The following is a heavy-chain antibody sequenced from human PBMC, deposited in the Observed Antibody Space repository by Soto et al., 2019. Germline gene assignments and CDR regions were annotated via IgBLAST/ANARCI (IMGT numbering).Heavy chain of an antibody. CDR2: IRSKAYGGTT. Sequence: PGGSLRLSCTASGFTFGDYAMSWFRQAPGKGLEWVGFIRSKAYGGTTEYAASVKGRFTISRDDSKSIAYLQMNSLKTEDTAVYYCTRESTRRGWFGELLYGGYYYYGMDVWGQGTTVTVSS. CDR3: TRESTRRGWFGELLYGGYYYYGMDV. V-gene: IGHV3-49*03. D-gene: IGHD3-10*01. J-gene: IGHJ6*02. CDR1: GFTFGDYA.